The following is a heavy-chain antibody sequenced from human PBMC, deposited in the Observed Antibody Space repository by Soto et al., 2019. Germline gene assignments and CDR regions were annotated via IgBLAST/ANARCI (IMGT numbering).Heavy chain of an antibody. CDR1: GYTFTSYG. CDR3: ARVALTGYSSMGIDY. CDR2: ISAYNGNT. Sequence: ASVKVSCKASGYTFTSYGISWVRQAPGQGLEWMGWISAYNGNTNYAQKLQGRVTMTTDTSTSTAYMELRSLRSGDTAVYYCARVALTGYSSMGIDYWGQGTLVTVSS. D-gene: IGHD6-13*01. V-gene: IGHV1-18*04. J-gene: IGHJ4*02.